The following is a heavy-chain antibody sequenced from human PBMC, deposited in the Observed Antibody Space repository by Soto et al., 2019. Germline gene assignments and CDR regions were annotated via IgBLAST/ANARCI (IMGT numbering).Heavy chain of an antibody. Sequence: SVKVSCKASGGTFSSYAISWVRQAPGQGLEWMGGIIPIFGTANYAQKFQGRVTITADKSTSTAYMELSSLRSEDTAVYYCARGLGSSWYKGEDVFDVWGQGTMVTVSS. CDR3: ARGLGSSWYKGEDVFDV. CDR1: GGTFSSYA. J-gene: IGHJ3*01. D-gene: IGHD6-13*01. CDR2: IIPIFGTA. V-gene: IGHV1-69*06.